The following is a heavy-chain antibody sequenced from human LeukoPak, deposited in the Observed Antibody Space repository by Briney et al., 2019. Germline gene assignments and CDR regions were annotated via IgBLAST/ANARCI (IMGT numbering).Heavy chain of an antibody. D-gene: IGHD3-3*01. J-gene: IGHJ5*02. CDR3: ASLCCITIFGVENNWFDP. V-gene: IGHV1-2*02. CDR1: GYTFTNYG. CDR2: ISANSGGT. Sequence: EASVKVSCKASGYTFTNYGISWVRQAPGQGLEWMGWISANSGGTNYAQKFQGRVTMTRDTSISTAYMELSRLRSDDTAVYYCASLCCITIFGVENNWFDPWGQGTLVTVSS.